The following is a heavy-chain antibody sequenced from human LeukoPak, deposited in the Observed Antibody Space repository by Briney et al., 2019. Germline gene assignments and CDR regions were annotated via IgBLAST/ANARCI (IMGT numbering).Heavy chain of an antibody. J-gene: IGHJ4*02. Sequence: GGSLRLSCAASGFTFSSYSMNWVRQAPGKGLEWVSYISSSSSTIYYADSVKDRFTISRDNAKNSLYLQMNSLRAEDTAVYYCARDYDFWSGYYYFDYWGQGTLVTVSS. CDR1: GFTFSSYS. CDR2: ISSSSSTI. CDR3: ARDYDFWSGYYYFDY. D-gene: IGHD3-3*01. V-gene: IGHV3-48*01.